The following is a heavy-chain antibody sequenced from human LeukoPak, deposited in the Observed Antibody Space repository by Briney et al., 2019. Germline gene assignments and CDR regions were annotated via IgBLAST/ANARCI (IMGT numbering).Heavy chain of an antibody. D-gene: IGHD3-3*01. Sequence: GGSLRLSCAASGFTFSSYWMSWVRQAPGKGLEWVANIKQDGSEKYYVDSVKGGFTISRDNSKNTLYLQMNSLRAEDTAVHYCAKDSHYDFWSGQYYYYMDVWGKGTTVTVSS. CDR1: GFTFSSYW. J-gene: IGHJ6*03. V-gene: IGHV3-7*03. CDR3: AKDSHYDFWSGQYYYYMDV. CDR2: IKQDGSEK.